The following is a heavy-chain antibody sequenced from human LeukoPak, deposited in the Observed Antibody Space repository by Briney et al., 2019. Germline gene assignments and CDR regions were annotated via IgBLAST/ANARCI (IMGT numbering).Heavy chain of an antibody. Sequence: SETLSLTCTVSGGSISSYYWSWIRQPPGKGLEWIGYIYYSGSTNYNPSLKSRVTISVDTSKNQFSLKLSSVTAADTAVYYCARASFYYYGSGCYYYMDVWGKGTTVTVSS. CDR2: IYYSGST. D-gene: IGHD3-10*01. CDR1: GGSISSYY. J-gene: IGHJ6*03. CDR3: ARASFYYYGSGCYYYMDV. V-gene: IGHV4-59*01.